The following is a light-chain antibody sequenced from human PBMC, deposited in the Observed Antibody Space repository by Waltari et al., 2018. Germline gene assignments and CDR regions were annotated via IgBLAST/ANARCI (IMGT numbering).Light chain of an antibody. CDR3: QQRSDWPWT. CDR1: QSVGSF. Sequence: EIVLTQSPATLSLSPGERATLSCRASQSVGSFLAWYQQKPGQAPRLLIYDTSKRPTDIPARFSGSGSGADFTLTISSLEPEDFAVYYCQQRSDWPWTFGQGTTADIK. V-gene: IGKV3-11*01. CDR2: DTS. J-gene: IGKJ1*01.